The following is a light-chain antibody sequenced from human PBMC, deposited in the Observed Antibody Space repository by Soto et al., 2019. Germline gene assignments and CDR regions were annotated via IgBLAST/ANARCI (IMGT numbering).Light chain of an antibody. V-gene: IGKV1-33*01. J-gene: IGKJ2*01. CDR3: QQCDNLPFT. CDR2: EAS. CDR1: HDISKY. Sequence: DIQMTQSPSSLSASVGDRVTITCQASHDISKYLNWYQHKPGTAPRLLIFEASNLETGVPSMFSGSGSGTHFTLTISSLQPEGIATYYCQQCDNLPFTFGLGTKLDI.